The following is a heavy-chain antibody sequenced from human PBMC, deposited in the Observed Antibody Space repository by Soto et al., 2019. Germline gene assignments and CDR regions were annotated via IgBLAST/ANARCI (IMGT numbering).Heavy chain of an antibody. CDR2: IYYTGTS. V-gene: IGHV4-39*01. CDR3: TRHAIGVVVPAAIRN. J-gene: IGHJ4*02. CDR1: GGSISSSSYY. D-gene: IGHD2-15*01. Sequence: QVQLQESGPGLVKPSETLSLTCAVSGGSISSSSYYWDWIRQPPGKGLGWIGTIYYTGTSNYNPSLKSRVTISVDTSKNQFSLNLSSVTAADTAVYYCTRHAIGVVVPAAIRNWGQGSLVTVSS.